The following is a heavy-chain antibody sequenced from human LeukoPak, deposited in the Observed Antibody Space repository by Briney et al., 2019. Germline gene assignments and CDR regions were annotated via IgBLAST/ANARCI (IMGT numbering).Heavy chain of an antibody. CDR2: IYYSGST. J-gene: IGHJ5*02. Sequence: PSETLSLTRTVSGGSISSYYWSWIRLPPGKGLEWIGYIYYSGSTNYNPSLKSRVTISVDTSKNQFSLKLSSVTAADTSVYYCARDSPEFDPWGQGTLVTVSS. V-gene: IGHV4-59*01. CDR3: ARDSPEFDP. CDR1: GGSISSYY.